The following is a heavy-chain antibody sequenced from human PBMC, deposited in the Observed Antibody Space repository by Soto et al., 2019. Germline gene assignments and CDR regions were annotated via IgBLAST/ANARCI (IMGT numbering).Heavy chain of an antibody. Sequence: ASVKVSCKASGYTFTGYSIHWVRRAPGQRLEWMGWINAGNGNTEYSRDFQGRLTITRDTSASTAYMELRGLRSDDTAVYYCARDGYSSGWLFDYWAQGSLDTGSS. D-gene: IGHD6-19*01. CDR3: ARDGYSSGWLFDY. CDR2: INAGNGNT. CDR1: GYTFTGYS. V-gene: IGHV1-3*01. J-gene: IGHJ4*02.